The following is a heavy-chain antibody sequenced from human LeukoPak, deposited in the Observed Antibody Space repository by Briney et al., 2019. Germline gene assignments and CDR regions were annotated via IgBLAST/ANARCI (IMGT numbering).Heavy chain of an antibody. CDR2: IYYSGST. J-gene: IGHJ4*02. CDR1: GGSISSYY. Sequence: PSETLSLTCTVSGGSISSYYWSWIRQPPGKGLEWIGYIYYSGSTNYNPSLKRRVTISVDTSKNQFSLKLSSVTAADTAVYYCARRAGGYDQFDYWGQGTLVTVSS. D-gene: IGHD5-12*01. CDR3: ARRAGGYDQFDY. V-gene: IGHV4-59*08.